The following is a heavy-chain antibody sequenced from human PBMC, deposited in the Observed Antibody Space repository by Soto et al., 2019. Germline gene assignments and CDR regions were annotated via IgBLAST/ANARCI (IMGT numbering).Heavy chain of an antibody. Sequence: GGSLRLSCAASGFTFSSYGMHWVRQAPGKGLEWVAVISYDGSNKYYADSVKGRFTISRDNSKNTLYLQMNSLRAEDTAVYYCAKRRAGLVIRDTDYWGQGTLVTVSS. CDR1: GFTFSSYG. D-gene: IGHD3-9*01. CDR2: ISYDGSNK. V-gene: IGHV3-30*18. CDR3: AKRRAGLVIRDTDY. J-gene: IGHJ4*02.